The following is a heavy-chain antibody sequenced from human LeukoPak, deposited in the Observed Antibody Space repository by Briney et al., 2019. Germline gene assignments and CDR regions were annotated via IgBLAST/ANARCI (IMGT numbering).Heavy chain of an antibody. V-gene: IGHV4-30-4*08. CDR1: GGSISSGFCS. CDR3: ARLDPPGGVVVVTATDAFDI. J-gene: IGHJ3*02. CDR2: IYYSESS. Sequence: LSLTCTFSGGSISSGFCSWSWIRQPPGMRLAWIGYIYYSESSYYNPFLTSRVTISVDTSKNQFSLKLSSVTAADTAVYYCARLDPPGGVVVVTATDAFDIWGQGTMVTVSS. D-gene: IGHD2-21*02.